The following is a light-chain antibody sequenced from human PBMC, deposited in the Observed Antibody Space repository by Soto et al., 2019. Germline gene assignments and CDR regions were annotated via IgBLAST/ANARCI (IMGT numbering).Light chain of an antibody. CDR2: EGS. CDR1: SRVVGSYNL. Sequence: QSVVTQPASVSWFPGQSITLSFTGTSRVVGSYNLVSWYQQHPGKAPKLMIYEGSKRPSGVSNRFSGSKSGNTASLTISGLQAEDEADYYCCSYAGSSFYVFGTGTKVTVL. CDR3: CSYAGSSFYV. V-gene: IGLV2-23*01. J-gene: IGLJ1*01.